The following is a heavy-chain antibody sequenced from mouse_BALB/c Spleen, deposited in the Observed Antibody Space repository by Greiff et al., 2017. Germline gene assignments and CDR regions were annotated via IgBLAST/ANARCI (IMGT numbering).Heavy chain of an antibody. CDR2: INSNGGST. V-gene: IGHV5-6-3*01. Sequence: EVQLVESGGGLVQPGGSLKLSCAASGFTFSSYGMSWVRQTPDKRLELVATINSNGGSTYYADSVKGRFTISRDNAKNTLYLQMSSLKSEDTAMYYCARDGRNFDVWGAGTTVTVSS. J-gene: IGHJ1*01. CDR1: GFTFSSYG. CDR3: ARDGRNFDV.